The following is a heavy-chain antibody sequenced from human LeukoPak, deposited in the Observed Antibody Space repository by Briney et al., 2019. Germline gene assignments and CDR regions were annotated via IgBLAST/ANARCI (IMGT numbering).Heavy chain of an antibody. CDR1: GFTFKSYG. J-gene: IGHJ4*02. CDR2: ITGSGGST. Sequence: GGSLRLSCAASGFTFKSYGMTWVRQVPAKGLEWVSSITGSGGSTKYADSVNGRFTISRDNSKNTLSLQMTGLRVEDKAVYYCARKVAVAMDLDYWGQGTLVTVSS. CDR3: ARKVAVAMDLDY. V-gene: IGHV3-23*01. D-gene: IGHD5-18*01.